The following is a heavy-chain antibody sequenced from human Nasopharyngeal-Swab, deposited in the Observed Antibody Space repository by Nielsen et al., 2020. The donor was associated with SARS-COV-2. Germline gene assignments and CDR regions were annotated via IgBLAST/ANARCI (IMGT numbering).Heavy chain of an antibody. D-gene: IGHD2-2*02. CDR3: AKDSCSSTSCYTWDWGENWFDP. Sequence: VRQAPGKGLEWVSAISGSGGSTYYADSVKGRFTISRDNSKNTLYLQMNSLRAEDTVVYYCAKDSCSSTSCYTWDWGENWFDPWGQGTLVTVSS. J-gene: IGHJ5*02. CDR2: ISGSGGST. V-gene: IGHV3-23*01.